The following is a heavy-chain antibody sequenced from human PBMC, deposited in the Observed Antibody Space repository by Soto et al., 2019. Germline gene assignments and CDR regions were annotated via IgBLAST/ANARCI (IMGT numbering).Heavy chain of an antibody. CDR2: ISSSSGYI. CDR1: RCSVITFS. V-gene: IGHV3-21*01. CDR3: ARNDRGAYYYYGLGV. Sequence: LRXSCKESRCSVITFSMNWVRQAPGKGLEYVSVISSSSGYIYYADSVKGRFTVSRDNARNTLFLQMSGLREEDTAVYYCARNDRGAYYYYGLGVWGQGTTVTVSS. J-gene: IGHJ6*02. D-gene: IGHD1-1*01.